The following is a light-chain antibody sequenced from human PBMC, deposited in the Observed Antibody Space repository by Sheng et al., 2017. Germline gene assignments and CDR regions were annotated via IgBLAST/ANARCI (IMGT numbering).Light chain of an antibody. CDR3: QQYDNWPLT. CDR1: QSVSSN. V-gene: IGKV3-15*01. CDR2: GAS. Sequence: EIVMTQSPATLSVSPGERATLSCRASQSVSSNLAWYQQKPGQAPRLLTEGASTRATGIPARFSGSGSGTEFTLTISSLQSEDFAVYYCQQYDNWPLTFGGGTKMEIK. J-gene: IGKJ4*01.